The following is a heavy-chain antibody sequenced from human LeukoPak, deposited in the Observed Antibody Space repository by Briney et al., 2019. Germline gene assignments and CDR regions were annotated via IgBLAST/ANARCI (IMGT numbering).Heavy chain of an antibody. Sequence: AAVKLSCKASGYTFSNYEVGFNWVRQAPGQGPEWMGWNSAYNSDTNYAQKFEGRFTMTTESSTNTVHLELRNLRSDDTAVYYCARESVGGSFDYWGQGTLVTVSS. CDR2: NSAYNSDT. CDR3: ARESVGGSFDY. CDR1: GYTFSNYEVG. D-gene: IGHD6-19*01. J-gene: IGHJ4*02. V-gene: IGHV1-18*01.